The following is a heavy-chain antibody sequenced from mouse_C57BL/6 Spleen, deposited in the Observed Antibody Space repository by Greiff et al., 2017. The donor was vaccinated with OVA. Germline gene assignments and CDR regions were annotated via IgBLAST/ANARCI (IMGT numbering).Heavy chain of an antibody. CDR3: ARGLRFDY. J-gene: IGHJ2*01. CDR1: GYSITSGYY. Sequence: EVKLRESGPGLVKPSQSLSLTCSVTGYSITSGYYWNWIRQFPGNKLEWMGYISYDGSNNYNPSLKNRISITRDTSKNQFFLKLNSVTTEDTATYYCARGLRFDYWGQGTTLTVSS. CDR2: ISYDGSN. V-gene: IGHV3-6*01. D-gene: IGHD2-2*01.